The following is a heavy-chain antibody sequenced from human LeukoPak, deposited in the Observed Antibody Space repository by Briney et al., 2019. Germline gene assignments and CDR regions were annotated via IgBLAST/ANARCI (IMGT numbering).Heavy chain of an antibody. CDR3: ARAGLRYPPYYFGY. D-gene: IGHD3-9*01. CDR2: IYYSGST. J-gene: IGHJ4*02. CDR1: GGSISSYY. V-gene: IGHV4-59*01. Sequence: SETLSLTCTVSGGSISSYYWSWIRQPPGKGLEWIGYIYYSGSTNYNPSLKSRVTISVDTSKNQFSLKLSSVTAADTAVYYCARAGLRYPPYYFGYWGQGTLVTVSS.